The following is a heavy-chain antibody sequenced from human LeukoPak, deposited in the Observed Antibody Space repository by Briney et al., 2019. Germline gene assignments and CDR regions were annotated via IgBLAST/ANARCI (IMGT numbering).Heavy chain of an antibody. J-gene: IGHJ6*02. Sequence: SQTLSLTCTVSGGSISSGDYYWSWIRQPPGKGLEWIGYIYYSGSTSYNPSLKSRITISVDTSKNQFSLKLSSVTAADTAVYYCARVAGYSGFYYFQGMDVWGQGTTVTVSS. V-gene: IGHV4-30-4*01. CDR2: IYYSGST. CDR1: GGSISSGDYY. CDR3: ARVAGYSGFYYFQGMDV. D-gene: IGHD6-13*01.